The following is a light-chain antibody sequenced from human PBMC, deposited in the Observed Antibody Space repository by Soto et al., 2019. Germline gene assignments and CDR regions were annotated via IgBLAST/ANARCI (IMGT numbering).Light chain of an antibody. CDR1: SSDVGGYDY. CDR3: ISYTTISTPYV. Sequence: NQPGSGYGSPRQSSTISSTGTSSDVGGYDYVSWYQQHPGKAPKLMIYDVSNRPSGVSNRFSGSKSGNTASLTISGLQADDEADYYCISYTTISTPYVFGTVTKFTVL. J-gene: IGLJ1*01. V-gene: IGLV2-14*03. CDR2: DVS.